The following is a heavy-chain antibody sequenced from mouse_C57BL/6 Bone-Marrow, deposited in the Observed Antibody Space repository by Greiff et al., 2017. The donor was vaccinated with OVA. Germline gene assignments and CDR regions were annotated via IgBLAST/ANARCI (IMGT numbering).Heavy chain of an antibody. D-gene: IGHD2-3*01. CDR3: ARRGYSGFDY. CDR2: FYPRSGNT. CDR1: GYTFPSYG. Sequence: VQLVESGAELARPGASVQLSCKASGYTFPSYGISWVKQSTGQGLEWIGEFYPRSGNTYYNEKFQGKATLTADKSSSTAYMELRSLTSEDSAVYFCARRGYSGFDYWGQGTTLTVSS. V-gene: IGHV1-81*01. J-gene: IGHJ2*01.